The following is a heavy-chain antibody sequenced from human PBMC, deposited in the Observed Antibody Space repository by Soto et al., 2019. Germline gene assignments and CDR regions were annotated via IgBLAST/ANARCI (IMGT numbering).Heavy chain of an antibody. CDR1: VFSLSTSGVG. CDR3: AHRRADYYDSSGYFDY. Sequence: SGPTLVNPTQTLTLTCPFSVFSLSTSGVGVGWIRQPPGKALEWLALIYWDDDKRYSPSLKSRLTITKDTSKNQVVLTMTNMDPVDTATYYCAHRRADYYDSSGYFDYWGQGTLVTVSS. J-gene: IGHJ4*02. CDR2: IYWDDDK. D-gene: IGHD3-22*01. V-gene: IGHV2-5*02.